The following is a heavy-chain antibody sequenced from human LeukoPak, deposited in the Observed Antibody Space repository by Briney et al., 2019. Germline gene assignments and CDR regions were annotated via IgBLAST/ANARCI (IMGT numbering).Heavy chain of an antibody. CDR1: GFTFSSYS. CDR2: ISSSSSYI. D-gene: IGHD3-10*01. J-gene: IGHJ6*02. Sequence: GGSLRLSCAASGFTFSSYSMNWVRQAPGKGLEWVSSISSSSSYIYYADSVKGRFTISRDNAKNSLYLQMNSLRAEDTAVYYCARRQRVRGGYYYGMDVWGQGTTVTVSS. CDR3: ARRQRVRGGYYYGMDV. V-gene: IGHV3-21*01.